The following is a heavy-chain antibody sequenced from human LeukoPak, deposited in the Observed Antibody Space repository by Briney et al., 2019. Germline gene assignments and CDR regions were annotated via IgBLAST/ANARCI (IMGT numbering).Heavy chain of an antibody. CDR1: GYTFISYD. CDR2: MNPNSGNT. Sequence: GASVKVSCKASGYTFISYDINWVRQATGQGLEWMGWMNPNSGNTGYAQKFQGRVTMTRNTSINTAYMELSSLRFEDTAVYYCARALGGGLHPDDYWGQGTLVTVSS. CDR3: ARALGGGLHPDDY. V-gene: IGHV1-8*02. J-gene: IGHJ4*02. D-gene: IGHD3-16*01.